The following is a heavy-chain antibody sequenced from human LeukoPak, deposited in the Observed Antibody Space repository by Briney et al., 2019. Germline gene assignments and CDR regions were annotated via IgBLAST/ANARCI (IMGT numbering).Heavy chain of an antibody. V-gene: IGHV1-8*01. D-gene: IGHD3-10*01. CDR2: MNPNSGNT. Sequence: MGWMNPNSGNTGYAQKFQGRVTMTRNTSITTAYMELSSLTSEDTAVYYCTPKRTGKYYFDYWGQGTLVTVSS. J-gene: IGHJ4*02. CDR3: TPKRTGKYYFDY.